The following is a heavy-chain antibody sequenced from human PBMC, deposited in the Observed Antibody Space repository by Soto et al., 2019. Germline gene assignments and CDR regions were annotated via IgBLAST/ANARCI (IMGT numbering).Heavy chain of an antibody. CDR2: IIPMFGTP. J-gene: IGHJ6*02. CDR3: ARPPRPRNYYHGMDV. CDR1: GGIFRTYA. Sequence: GASVKVSCKASGGIFRTYAYSWVRQAPGQGLEWMGGIIPMFGTPNYAEKFQGRVTITADESTSTVYMEVSSLRSEDSAVYYCARPPRPRNYYHGMDVWGQGTTVTVSS. V-gene: IGHV1-69*13.